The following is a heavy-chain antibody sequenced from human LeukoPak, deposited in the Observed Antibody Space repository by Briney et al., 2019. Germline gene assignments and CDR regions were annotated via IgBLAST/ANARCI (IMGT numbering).Heavy chain of an antibody. CDR3: VRDACGDTCYPGGY. CDR1: GYTFSRYV. D-gene: IGHD2-21*01. J-gene: IGHJ4*02. V-gene: IGHV1-3*01. Sequence: GASVKVSCKASGYTFSRYVVHWVCQARGQRPEWMGWINAGNGGTKYSQNFQGRVTITWDRSANTAYMELSSLTSEDTALYYCVRDACGDTCYPGGYWGQGTLVAVSS. CDR2: INAGNGGT.